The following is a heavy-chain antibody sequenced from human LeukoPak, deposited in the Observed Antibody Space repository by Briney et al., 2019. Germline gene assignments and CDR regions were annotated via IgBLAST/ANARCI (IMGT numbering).Heavy chain of an antibody. D-gene: IGHD4-17*01. V-gene: IGHV4-59*13. J-gene: IGHJ6*03. CDR1: GGSITSDY. CDR3: ARERGTANYGDSGLTPHYYYMDV. Sequence: SETLSLTCAVSGGSITSDYWSWLRQSPGKGLEWLGYIYSRGTNYNPSLKSRVTISADTSKNRFSLKLTSVTAADTAVYFCARERGTANYGDSGLTPHYYYMDVWGKGTTVTVSS. CDR2: IYSRGT.